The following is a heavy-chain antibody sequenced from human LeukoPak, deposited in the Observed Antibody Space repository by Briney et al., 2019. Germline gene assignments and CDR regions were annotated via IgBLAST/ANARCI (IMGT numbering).Heavy chain of an antibody. Sequence: GGSLRLSCAASGFTFSSYWMIWVRQAPGKGLEWVANIKQDGSEKYYVDSVKGRFTISRDNAKNSLYLQMNSLRAEDTAVYYCARDLADIVVVPAAIPQTFDYWGQGTLVTVSS. CDR2: IKQDGSEK. D-gene: IGHD2-2*02. CDR1: GFTFSSYW. CDR3: ARDLADIVVVPAAIPQTFDY. V-gene: IGHV3-7*01. J-gene: IGHJ4*02.